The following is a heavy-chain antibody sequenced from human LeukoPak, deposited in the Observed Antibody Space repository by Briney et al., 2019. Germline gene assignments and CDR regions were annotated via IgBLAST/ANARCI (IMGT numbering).Heavy chain of an antibody. CDR3: ARLYSSSWAHDRYYYYYMDV. Sequence: GESLEISCKRSGYSFTSYWIGWVRQMPGKGLEWMGSIWPCDSDTRYSPSFQGQVTISADKSITTAYLQWSSLKASDTAMYYCARLYSSSWAHDRYYYYYMDVWGKGITVTVSS. CDR2: IWPCDSDT. V-gene: IGHV5-51*01. CDR1: GYSFTSYW. J-gene: IGHJ6*03. D-gene: IGHD6-13*01.